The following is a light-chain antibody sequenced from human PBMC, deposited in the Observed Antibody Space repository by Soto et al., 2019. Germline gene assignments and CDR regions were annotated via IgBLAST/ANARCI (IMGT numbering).Light chain of an antibody. V-gene: IGKV1-5*03. CDR1: KSISNW. CDR3: QQYNSYPLT. Sequence: DIPMTQSPSTLSASLVDRVATTCRASKSISNWLAWYQQKPGKANTLLIYKASSLESGVPSRFSGSGSGTEFTLTISSLQPDDFATYYCQQYNSYPLTVGGGTKVEIK. CDR2: KAS. J-gene: IGKJ4*01.